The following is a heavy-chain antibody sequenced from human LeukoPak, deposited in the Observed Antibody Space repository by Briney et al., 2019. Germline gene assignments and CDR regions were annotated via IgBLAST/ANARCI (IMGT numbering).Heavy chain of an antibody. J-gene: IGHJ4*02. Sequence: GGSLRLSCAASGFTFSSYAMSWVRQAPGKGLEWVSAIRGGGGSKYYADSVKGRFTISRDNSKNTLYLQMNSLRAEDTAVYYCAKVFWSGYYPGDFWGQGPRVTVSA. CDR1: GFTFSSYA. V-gene: IGHV3-23*01. CDR2: IRGGGGSK. D-gene: IGHD3-3*01. CDR3: AKVFWSGYYPGDF.